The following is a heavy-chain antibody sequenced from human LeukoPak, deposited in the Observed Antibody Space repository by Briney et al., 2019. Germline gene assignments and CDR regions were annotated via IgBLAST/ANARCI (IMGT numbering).Heavy chain of an antibody. CDR3: ARTHIVGATAPNWYFDL. CDR2: ISSSSSYI. V-gene: IGHV3-21*01. D-gene: IGHD1-26*01. Sequence: GGSLRLSCAASGFTFSSYSMNWVRQAPGKGLEWVSSISSSSSYIYYADSVKGRFTISRDNAKNSLYLQMNSLRAEDTAVYYCARTHIVGATAPNWYFDLWGRGTLVTVSS. CDR1: GFTFSSYS. J-gene: IGHJ2*01.